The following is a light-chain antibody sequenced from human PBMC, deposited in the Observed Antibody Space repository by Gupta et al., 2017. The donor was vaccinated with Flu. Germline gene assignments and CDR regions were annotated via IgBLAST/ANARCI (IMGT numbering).Light chain of an antibody. CDR2: KVS. CDR1: LSLAYSDGKIY. V-gene: IGKV2-30*01. Sequence: DVVLPQSPLSLPVALGQPASISCRSRLSLAYSDGKIYMNWFHQRPGQSPRRLIYKVSNRDSGVPDRFSGSGTGTDFTLKISRVEAEDVGVYYCMQGTHWPWTLGQGTKVDIK. CDR3: MQGTHWPWT. J-gene: IGKJ1*01.